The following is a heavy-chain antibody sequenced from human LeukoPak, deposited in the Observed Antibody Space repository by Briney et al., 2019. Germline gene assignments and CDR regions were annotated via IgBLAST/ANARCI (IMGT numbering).Heavy chain of an antibody. J-gene: IGHJ4*02. CDR1: GGSISSYY. CDR3: ARKDGDF. V-gene: IGHV4-4*07. CDR2: IYTSGIT. Sequence: SETLSLTCTVSGGSISSYYWSWIRQPPGKGLEWIGRIYTSGITNYNPSLESRPTMSLDTSKNQISLRLSSVTAADTAVYYCARKDGDFWGQGTLVTVSS.